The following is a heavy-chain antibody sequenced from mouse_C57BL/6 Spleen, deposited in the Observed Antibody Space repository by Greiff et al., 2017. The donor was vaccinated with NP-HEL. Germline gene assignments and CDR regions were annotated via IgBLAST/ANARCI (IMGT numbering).Heavy chain of an antibody. V-gene: IGHV1-80*01. CDR3: AREGVTPGFDY. CDR1: GYAFSSYW. J-gene: IGHJ2*01. Sequence: QVQLQQSGAELVKPGASVKISCKASGYAFSSYWMNWVKQRPGKGLEWIGQIYPGDGDTNYNGKFKGKATLTADKSSSTAYMQLSSLTSEDSAVYFCAREGVTPGFDYWGQGTTLTVSS. CDR2: IYPGDGDT. D-gene: IGHD2-13*01.